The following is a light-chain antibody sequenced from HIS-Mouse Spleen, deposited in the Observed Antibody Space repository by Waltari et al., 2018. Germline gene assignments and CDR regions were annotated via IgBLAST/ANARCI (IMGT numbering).Light chain of an antibody. Sequence: QSALTQPASVSGSPGQSITISCTGTSSEVWSYNLVSWYQQPPGNAPKLMIYEGSKRPSGVSKRFSGSKSGHTAALTISGLQAEDEADYYCCSYAGSSTWVFGGGTKLTVL. V-gene: IGLV2-23*01. CDR3: CSYAGSSTWV. CDR1: SSEVWSYNL. J-gene: IGLJ3*02. CDR2: EGS.